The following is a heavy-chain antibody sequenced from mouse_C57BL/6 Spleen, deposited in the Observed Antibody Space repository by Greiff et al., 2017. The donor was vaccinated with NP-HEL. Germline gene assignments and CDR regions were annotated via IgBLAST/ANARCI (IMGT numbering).Heavy chain of an antibody. Sequence: VQLQQPGTELVKPGASVKLSCKASGYTFTSYWMPWVKQRPGPGLEWIGNINPSNGGTNYNEKFKSQATLTVDKSSSTAYMQLSSLTSEDSAVYYSASPLYYDYDGDYFDYWGQGTTLTVAS. CDR2: INPSNGGT. CDR3: ASPLYYDYDGDYFDY. J-gene: IGHJ2*01. CDR1: GYTFTSYW. V-gene: IGHV1-53*01. D-gene: IGHD2-4*01.